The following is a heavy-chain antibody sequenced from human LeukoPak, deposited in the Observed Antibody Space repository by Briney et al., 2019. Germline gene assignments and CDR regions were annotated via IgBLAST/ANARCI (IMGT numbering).Heavy chain of an antibody. CDR1: GFTFSSYA. V-gene: IGHV3-23*01. CDR2: ISGSGGST. D-gene: IGHD5-12*01. CDR3: AKSPDPKNSGYHICYFDY. Sequence: HPGGSLRLSCAASGFTFSSYAMSWVRQAPGKGLEWVSAISGSGGSTYYADSVKGRFTISRDNSKNTLYLQMNSLRAEDTAVYYCAKSPDPKNSGYHICYFDYWGQGTLVTVSS. J-gene: IGHJ4*02.